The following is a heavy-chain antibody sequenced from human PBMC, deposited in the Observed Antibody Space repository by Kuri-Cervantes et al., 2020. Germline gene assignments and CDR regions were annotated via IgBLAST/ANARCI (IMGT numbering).Heavy chain of an antibody. Sequence: GESLKISCAASGFTVSSNYMSWVRQAPGKGLEWVSVIYSGGSTYYADSVKGRFTISRDNAKNSLYLQMNSLRAEDTAVYYCAREGYGGIPDAFDIRGQGTMVTVSS. CDR2: IYSGGST. J-gene: IGHJ3*02. CDR3: AREGYGGIPDAFDI. V-gene: IGHV3-53*01. D-gene: IGHD4-23*01. CDR1: GFTVSSNY.